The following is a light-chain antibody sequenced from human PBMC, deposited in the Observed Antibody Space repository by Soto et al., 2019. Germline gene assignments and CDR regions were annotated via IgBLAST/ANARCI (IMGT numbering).Light chain of an antibody. V-gene: IGKV3-15*01. CDR3: QQSNKWPYT. CDR2: GAS. CDR1: QSVSSN. Sequence: EIVMTQSPATLSVSPGERATLSCRASQSVSSNLAWYQQKPGQAPRLLFYGASTRATGIPARFSGTGSGTDFTLTISSLKSEDFAVYSCQQSNKWPYTFGQGTKLEIK. J-gene: IGKJ2*01.